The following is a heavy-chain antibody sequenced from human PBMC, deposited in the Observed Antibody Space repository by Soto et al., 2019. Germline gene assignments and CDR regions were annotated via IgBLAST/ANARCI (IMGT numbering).Heavy chain of an antibody. V-gene: IGHV1-18*01. J-gene: IGHJ3*02. CDR3: ARLDQNYDILTGYYADAFDI. CDR1: GYTFTSYG. D-gene: IGHD3-9*01. Sequence: QVQLVQSGAEVKKPGASVKVSCNASGYTFTSYGISWVRQAPGQGLEWMGWISAYNGNTNYAQKLQGRVTMTTDTSTSTAYMELRSLRSDDTAVYYCARLDQNYDILTGYYADAFDIWGQGTMVTVSS. CDR2: ISAYNGNT.